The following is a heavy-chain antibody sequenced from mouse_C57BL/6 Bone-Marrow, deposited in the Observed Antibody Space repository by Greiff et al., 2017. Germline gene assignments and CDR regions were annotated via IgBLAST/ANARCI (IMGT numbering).Heavy chain of an antibody. CDR3: TYCNGSSPFDY. D-gene: IGHD1-1*01. Sequence: VQLQQSGAELVRPGASVKLSCTASGFNIKDDYMHWVKQRPGQGLEWIGWIDPENGDTEYTSKFQGKATITVDTSSNTAYLQLSSLTSEYTAVYYCTYCNGSSPFDYWGQGTTLTVSS. J-gene: IGHJ2*01. CDR1: GFNIKDDY. CDR2: IDPENGDT. V-gene: IGHV14-4*01.